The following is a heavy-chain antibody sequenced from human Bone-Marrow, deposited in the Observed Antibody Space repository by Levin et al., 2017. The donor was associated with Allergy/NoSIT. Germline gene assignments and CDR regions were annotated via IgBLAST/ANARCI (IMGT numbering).Heavy chain of an antibody. CDR2: IKSKGDGGTT. D-gene: IGHD3-22*01. V-gene: IGHV3-15*01. CDR1: GLTFSNAW. Sequence: GESLKISCAASGLTFSNAWMSWVRQAPGKGLEWVGHIKSKGDGGTTDYAAPVKGRFTISRDDSKNTLSLQMNSLKIEDTAVYYCTTSRPPHYYDSSGSYGGIDYWGQGTLVTVSS. CDR3: TTSRPPHYYDSSGSYGGIDY. J-gene: IGHJ4*02.